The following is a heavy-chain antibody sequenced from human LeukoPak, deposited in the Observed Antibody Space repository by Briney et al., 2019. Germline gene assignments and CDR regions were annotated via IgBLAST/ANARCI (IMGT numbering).Heavy chain of an antibody. CDR3: AKDLMAAAPWSAFDI. J-gene: IGHJ3*02. Sequence: GGSLRLSCAASGFTFSSYGMHWVRQAPGKGLEWVAVIWYGGSNKYYADSVKGRFTISRDNSKNTLYLQMNSLRAEDTAVYYCAKDLMAAAPWSAFDIWGQGTMVTVSS. D-gene: IGHD6-13*01. CDR2: IWYGGSNK. V-gene: IGHV3-30*02. CDR1: GFTFSSYG.